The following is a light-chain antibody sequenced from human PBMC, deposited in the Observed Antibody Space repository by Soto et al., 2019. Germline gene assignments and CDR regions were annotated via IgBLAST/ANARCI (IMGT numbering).Light chain of an antibody. CDR1: QSVSTTY. J-gene: IGKJ1*01. CDR2: GAS. CDR3: QQYGSSGT. V-gene: IGKV3-20*01. Sequence: EIVLTQSPGTLSLSPGERATLSCRASQSVSTTYLAWYQQKPGQGPRLLIYGASNRATGIPDRFSGSGSGTDFTLTISRLEPEDFAVYYCQQYGSSGTFGQGTKVEIK.